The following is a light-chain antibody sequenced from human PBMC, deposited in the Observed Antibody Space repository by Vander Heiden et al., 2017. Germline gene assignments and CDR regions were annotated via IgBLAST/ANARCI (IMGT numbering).Light chain of an antibody. CDR1: PSISSW. J-gene: IGKJ1*01. CDR2: RAS. V-gene: IGKV1-5*03. Sequence: DIQMTPSPSTLSASVGVSVILTCRACPSISSWLAWYQQIPGKAPRLLIYRASSLETGVPARFSGSGSGTEFTLTISSLQPDDLATYYCQQYKSKAWTLGQGTKVEIK. CDR3: QQYKSKAWT.